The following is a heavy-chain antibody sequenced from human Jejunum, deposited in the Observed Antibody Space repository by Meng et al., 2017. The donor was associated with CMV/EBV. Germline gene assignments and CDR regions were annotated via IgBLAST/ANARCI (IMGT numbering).Heavy chain of an antibody. J-gene: IGHJ5*02. Sequence: SGFILSDHYIDWVRPAPGKGLEWVARVRDKGHSYTTEYAASVKGRFTISRDDSKNSLYLQMNSLRNEDTAVYYCVKSSGTYFPAFDPWGQGTLVTVSS. CDR1: GFILSDHY. V-gene: IGHV3-72*01. CDR3: VKSSGTYFPAFDP. D-gene: IGHD1-26*01. CDR2: VRDKGHSYTT.